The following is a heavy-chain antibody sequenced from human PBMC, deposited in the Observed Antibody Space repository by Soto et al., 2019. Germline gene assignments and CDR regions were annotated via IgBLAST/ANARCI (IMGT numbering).Heavy chain of an antibody. J-gene: IGHJ4*02. V-gene: IGHV3-48*04. D-gene: IGHD4-17*01. Sequence: GGSLRLSCTASGFTFSSYWMSWVRQAPGKGLEWISYISSSGSLIYYADSLKGRFTISRDNAKNSLYLQMNSLRAEDTAVYYCATTVTTVDYWGQGTLVTVSS. CDR1: GFTFSSYW. CDR2: ISSSGSLI. CDR3: ATTVTTVDY.